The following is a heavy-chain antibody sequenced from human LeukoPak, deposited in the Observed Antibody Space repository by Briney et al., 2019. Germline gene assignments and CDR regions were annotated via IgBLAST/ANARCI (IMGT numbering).Heavy chain of an antibody. J-gene: IGHJ4*02. CDR3: ARDYDFWSGYYSPTRGYFGY. CDR2: IRYDGSNK. Sequence: PGGSLRLSCAASGFTFSGSGMHWVRQAPGKGLEWVTFIRYDGSNKYYTDSVKGRFTFSRDNSKNTLYLQMDSLRAEDTAVYYCARDYDFWSGYYSPTRGYFGYWGQGTLVTVSS. V-gene: IGHV3-30*02. CDR1: GFTFSGSG. D-gene: IGHD3-3*01.